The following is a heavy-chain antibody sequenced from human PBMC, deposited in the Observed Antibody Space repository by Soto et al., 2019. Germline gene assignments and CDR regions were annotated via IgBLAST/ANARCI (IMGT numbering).Heavy chain of an antibody. J-gene: IGHJ4*02. Sequence: SETLSLTCTVSGGSISSGDYYWSWIRQPPGKGLEWIGYIYYSGSTYYNPSLKSRVTISVDTSKNQFSLKLSSVTAADTAVYYCASDHYDSSGYYYYFDYWGQGALVTVSS. CDR3: ASDHYDSSGYYYYFDY. V-gene: IGHV4-30-4*01. CDR1: GGSISSGDYY. CDR2: IYYSGST. D-gene: IGHD3-22*01.